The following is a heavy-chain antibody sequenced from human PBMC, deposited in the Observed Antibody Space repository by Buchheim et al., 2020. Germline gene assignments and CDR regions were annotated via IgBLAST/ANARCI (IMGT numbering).Heavy chain of an antibody. J-gene: IGHJ4*02. CDR1: GGTFNSFA. Sequence: QVQLVQSGAEVKKPGSSLKVSCKASGGTFNSFAISWVRQAPGQGLEWMGGTIPMYERPVYAQKLQGRVTITADESTTTVYMELTSLRSEDTAVYFCARGGGQYFPDSSGFFGYYFDYWGQGAL. CDR3: ARGGGQYFPDSSGFFGYYFDY. V-gene: IGHV1-69*01. D-gene: IGHD3-22*01. CDR2: TIPMYERP.